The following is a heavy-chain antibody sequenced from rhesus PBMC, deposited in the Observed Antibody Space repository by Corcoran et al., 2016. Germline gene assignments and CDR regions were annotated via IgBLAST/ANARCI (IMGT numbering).Heavy chain of an antibody. CDR1: GASISGYY. CDR3: AREGDEMWTGYPDYGLDS. CDR2: MDGNSASN. V-gene: IGHV4-73*01. J-gene: IGHJ6*01. D-gene: IGHD3-3*01. Sequence: QVKLQQWGEGLVKPSETLSLTCAIYGASISGYYWSWIRQPPGKGLEWIGSMDGNSASNKLSPARKKRVTIAKNTSKNQFALKLRAGTAAYTAVYYCAREGDEMWTGYPDYGLDSWGQGVVVTVSS.